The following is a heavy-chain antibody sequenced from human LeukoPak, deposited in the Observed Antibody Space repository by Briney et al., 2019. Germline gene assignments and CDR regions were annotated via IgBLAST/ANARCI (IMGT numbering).Heavy chain of an antibody. CDR1: GFTFSSYA. CDR2: ISGSGGST. D-gene: IGHD3-22*01. J-gene: IGHJ6*02. V-gene: IGHV3-23*01. Sequence: GGSLRLSWAASGFTFSSYAMSWVRQAPGKGLEWVSAISGSGGSTYYADSVKGRFTISRDNSKNTLYLQMNSLRAEDTAVYYCAKSGGGSYDSSGYYYLDYYYGMDVWGQGPTVTVSS. CDR3: AKSGGGSYDSSGYYYLDYYYGMDV.